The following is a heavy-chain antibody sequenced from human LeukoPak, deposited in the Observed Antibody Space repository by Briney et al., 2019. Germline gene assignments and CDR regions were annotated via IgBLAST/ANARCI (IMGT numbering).Heavy chain of an antibody. CDR3: ARGPPRAQWELLIADY. CDR2: ISYDGSNK. CDR1: GFTFSSYA. D-gene: IGHD1-26*01. Sequence: GGSLRLSCAASGFTFSSYAMHWVRQAPGKGLEWVAVISYDGSNKYYADSVKGRFTISRDNSKNTLYLQMNSLRAEDTAVYYCARGPPRAQWELLIADYWGQGTLVTVSS. J-gene: IGHJ4*02. V-gene: IGHV3-30*04.